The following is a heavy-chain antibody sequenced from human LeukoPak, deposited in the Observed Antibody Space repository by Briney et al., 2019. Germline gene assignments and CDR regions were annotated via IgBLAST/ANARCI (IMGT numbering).Heavy chain of an antibody. Sequence: ASVKVCYKASGYTFTDYYMHWVRQAPGQGLEWMGWISPNSDDINYAQKFQGRVTMTRDTSISTAYMELSRLRSDDTAVYYCARVGMADCGGDCLGWFDPWGQGTLVTVSS. V-gene: IGHV1-2*02. CDR2: ISPNSDDI. J-gene: IGHJ5*02. D-gene: IGHD2-21*02. CDR1: GYTFTDYY. CDR3: ARVGMADCGGDCLGWFDP.